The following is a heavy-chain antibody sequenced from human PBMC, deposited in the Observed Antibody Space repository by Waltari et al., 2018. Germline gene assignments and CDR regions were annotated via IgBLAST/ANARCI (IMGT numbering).Heavy chain of an antibody. CDR3: ARDPRRYDFWSGYSFPRSLSP. Sequence: RQAPGQGLEWMGRIIPIFGTANYAQKFQGRVTITADKSTSTAYMELSSLRSEDTAVYYCARDPRRYDFWSGYSFPRSLSPWGQGTLVTVSS. D-gene: IGHD3-3*01. V-gene: IGHV1-69*06. J-gene: IGHJ5*02. CDR2: IIPIFGTA.